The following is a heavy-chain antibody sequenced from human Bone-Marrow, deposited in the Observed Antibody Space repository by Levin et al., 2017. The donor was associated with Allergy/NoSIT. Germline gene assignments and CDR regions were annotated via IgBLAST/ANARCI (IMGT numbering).Heavy chain of an antibody. CDR3: VKEMTTVIPVFDY. CDR1: GFTFSNYA. CDR2: ITNSGRT. V-gene: IGHV3-23*01. Sequence: GESLKISCAASGFTFSNYAMSWVRQAPGKGLEWVSAITNSGRTYYADSVKGRFTVSRDNSKNMLYLQMNSLRANDTAVYYCVKEMTTVIPVFDYWGQGTLVTVSS. D-gene: IGHD4-17*01. J-gene: IGHJ4*02.